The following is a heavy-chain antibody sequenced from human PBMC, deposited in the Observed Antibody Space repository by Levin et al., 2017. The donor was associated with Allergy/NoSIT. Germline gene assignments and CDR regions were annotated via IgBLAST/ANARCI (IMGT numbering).Heavy chain of an antibody. CDR2: IDPSDSYT. CDR1: GYSFTSYW. Sequence: KPGESLKISCKGSGYSFTSYWISWVRQMPGKGLEWMGRIDPSDSYTNYSPSFQGHVTISADKSISTAYLQWSSLKASDTAMYYCARLYRQQWLTNYYYYYMDVWGKGTTVTVSS. J-gene: IGHJ6*03. CDR3: ARLYRQQWLTNYYYYYMDV. V-gene: IGHV5-10-1*01. D-gene: IGHD6-19*01.